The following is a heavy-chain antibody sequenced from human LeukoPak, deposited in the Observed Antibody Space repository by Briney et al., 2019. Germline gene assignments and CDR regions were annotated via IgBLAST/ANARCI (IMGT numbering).Heavy chain of an antibody. V-gene: IGHV1-24*01. CDR2: FDPEDGET. J-gene: IGHJ3*02. Sequence: ASVKVSCKVSGYTLTELSMHWVRQAPGKGLEWMGGFDPEDGETIYAQKFQGRVTMTEDTSTDTAYMELSSLRSEDTAVYYCATGLRLGELSLYRGAFDIWGQGTMVTVSS. D-gene: IGHD3-16*02. CDR1: GYTLTELS. CDR3: ATGLRLGELSLYRGAFDI.